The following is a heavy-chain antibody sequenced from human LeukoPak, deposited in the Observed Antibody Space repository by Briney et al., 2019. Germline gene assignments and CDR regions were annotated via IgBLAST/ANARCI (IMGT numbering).Heavy chain of an antibody. Sequence: PSETLSLTCAVYGGSFSGYYWSWIRQPPGKGLEWIGEINHSGSTNYNPSLKSRVTISVDTSKNQFSLKLSSVTAADTAVYYCARGYIVVVPAASGWFDPWGQGTLVTVS. J-gene: IGHJ5*02. CDR3: ARGYIVVVPAASGWFDP. D-gene: IGHD2-2*01. CDR2: INHSGST. V-gene: IGHV4-34*01. CDR1: GGSFSGYY.